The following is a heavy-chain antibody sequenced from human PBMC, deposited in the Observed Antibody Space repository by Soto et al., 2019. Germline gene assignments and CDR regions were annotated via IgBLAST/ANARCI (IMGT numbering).Heavy chain of an antibody. CDR1: GGSISSGDYY. CDR2: IYYSGST. J-gene: IGHJ4*02. Sequence: PSETLSLTCTVSGGSISSGDYYWSWIRQPPGKGLEWIGYIYYSGSTYYNPSLKSRVTISVDTSKNQLSLKLSSVTAADTAVYYCARVVPAALFAGYYFDYWGQGTLVTVSS. V-gene: IGHV4-30-4*01. D-gene: IGHD2-2*01. CDR3: ARVVPAALFAGYYFDY.